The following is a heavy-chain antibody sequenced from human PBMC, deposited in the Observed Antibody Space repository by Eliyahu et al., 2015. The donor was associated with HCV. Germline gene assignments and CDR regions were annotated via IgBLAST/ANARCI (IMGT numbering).Heavy chain of an antibody. CDR3: ARDHYFDMDV. J-gene: IGHJ6*03. CDR1: GFTFSNSW. V-gene: IGHV3-7*01. CDR2: IKXDGSEK. Sequence: EMQLVESGGALVQPGGSXRLSCAASGFTFSNSWMAWVRQAXEEGLEWVXNIKXDGSEKYYVDSVRGRFTISRDNARNLLYLQMNSXRAEDTAVYYCARDHYFDMDVWGKGTTVNVSS.